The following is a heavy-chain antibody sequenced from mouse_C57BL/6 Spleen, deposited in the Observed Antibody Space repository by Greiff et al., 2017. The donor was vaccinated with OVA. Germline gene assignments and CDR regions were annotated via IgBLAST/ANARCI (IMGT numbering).Heavy chain of an antibody. Sequence: LVEPGASVTMSCKASGYTFTDYYMNWVKQSHGKSLEWIGVINPYNGGTSYNQKFKGKATLTVDKSSSTAYMELNSLTSEDSAVYYCARWGRFDYWGQGTTLTVSS. CDR2: INPYNGGT. J-gene: IGHJ2*01. CDR1: GYTFTDYY. CDR3: ARWGRFDY. D-gene: IGHD3-3*01. V-gene: IGHV1-19*01.